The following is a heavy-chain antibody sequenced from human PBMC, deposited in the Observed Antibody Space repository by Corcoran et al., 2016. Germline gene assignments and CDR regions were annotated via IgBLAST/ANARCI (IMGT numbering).Heavy chain of an antibody. J-gene: IGHJ4*02. CDR3: TRVSRWLQKMALNYFDY. CDR2: IRSKAYGGTT. V-gene: IGHV3-49*03. Sequence: EVQLVESGGGLVQPGRSLRLSCTASGFTFGDYAMSWFRQAPGKGLEWVGFIRSKAYGGTTEYAASVKGRFTISRDDSKSIAYLQMNSLKTEDTAVYYCTRVSRWLQKMALNYFDYWGQGTLVTVSS. CDR1: GFTFGDYA. D-gene: IGHD5-12*01.